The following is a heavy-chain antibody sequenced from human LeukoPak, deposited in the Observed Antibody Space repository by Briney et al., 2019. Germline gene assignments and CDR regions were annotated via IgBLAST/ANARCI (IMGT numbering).Heavy chain of an antibody. CDR3: ARGDRYCSGGSCYSDY. D-gene: IGHD2-15*01. Sequence: ASVKVSCKASGYTFTGYYTHWVRQAPGQGLEWMGWINPNSGGTNYAQKFQGRVTMTRDTSISTAYMELSRLRSDDTAVYYCARGDRYCSGGSCYSDYWGQGTLVTVSS. CDR2: INPNSGGT. CDR1: GYTFTGYY. V-gene: IGHV1-2*02. J-gene: IGHJ4*02.